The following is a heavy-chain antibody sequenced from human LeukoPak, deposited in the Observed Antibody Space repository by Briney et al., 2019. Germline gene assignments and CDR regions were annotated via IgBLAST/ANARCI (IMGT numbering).Heavy chain of an antibody. CDR3: ARVMVGAARYWFDP. J-gene: IGHJ5*02. Sequence: GGSLRLSCAASGFTFSSYEMNWVRQAPGKGLEWVSYISSSSSTIYYADSVKGRFTISRDNAKNSLYLQMNSLRAEDTAVYYCARVMVGAARYWFDPWGQGTLVTVSS. CDR1: GFTFSSYE. V-gene: IGHV3-48*01. CDR2: ISSSSSTI. D-gene: IGHD2-15*01.